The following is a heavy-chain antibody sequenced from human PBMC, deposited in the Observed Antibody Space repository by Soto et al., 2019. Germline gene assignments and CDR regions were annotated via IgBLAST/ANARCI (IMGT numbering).Heavy chain of an antibody. CDR3: AKETGIFTDYDFWSGYPPYYYYYGMDV. CDR2: ISYDGSNK. D-gene: IGHD3-3*01. J-gene: IGHJ6*02. Sequence: QVQLVESGGGVVQPGRSLRLSCAASGFTFSSYGMHWVRQAPGKGLEWVAVISYDGSNKYYADSVKGRFTISRDNSKNTLYLQMNSLRAEDTAVYYCAKETGIFTDYDFWSGYPPYYYYYGMDVWGQGTTVTISS. V-gene: IGHV3-30*18. CDR1: GFTFSSYG.